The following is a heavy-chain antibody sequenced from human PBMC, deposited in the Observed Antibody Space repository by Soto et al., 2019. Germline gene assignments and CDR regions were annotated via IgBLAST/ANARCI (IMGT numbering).Heavy chain of an antibody. CDR3: AAGGGLPRYY. J-gene: IGHJ4*02. V-gene: IGHV4-30-2*01. CDR1: GGSISSGGYS. D-gene: IGHD5-12*01. Sequence: QLQLQESGSGLVKPSQTLSLTCAVSGGSISSGGYSWSWIRQPPGKGLEWIGYIYHSGSTYYNPSIKSRVTLSVDRSKTQFSLKLSSVTAADTAVYYCAAGGGLPRYYWGQGTLVTVSS. CDR2: IYHSGST.